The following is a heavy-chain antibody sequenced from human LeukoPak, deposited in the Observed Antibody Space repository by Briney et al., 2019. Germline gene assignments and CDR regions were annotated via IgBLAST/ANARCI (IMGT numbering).Heavy chain of an antibody. V-gene: IGHV1-69*05. CDR3: ASSVTAYYDSSGYDY. D-gene: IGHD3-22*01. CDR1: GGTFSSYA. Sequence: SVKVSCKASGGTFSSYAISWVRQAPGRGLEWMGGIIPIFGTANYAQKFQGRVTITTDESTSTAYMELSSLRSEDTAVYYCASSVTAYYDSSGYDYWGQGTLVTVSS. J-gene: IGHJ4*02. CDR2: IIPIFGTA.